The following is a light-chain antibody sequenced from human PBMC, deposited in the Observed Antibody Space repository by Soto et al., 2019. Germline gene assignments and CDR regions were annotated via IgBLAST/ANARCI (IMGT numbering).Light chain of an antibody. J-gene: IGKJ1*01. V-gene: IGKV1-27*01. Sequence: DIQMTQSPSTLSASVGDRVTITCRASQSVRSWLAWYQQKPGKGPKLLIYGASILQSGVPSRFSGSGSGTEFTLTISSLQPEDVATYYCQKYNSAPPWTFGQGTKVDI. CDR1: QSVRSW. CDR3: QKYNSAPPWT. CDR2: GAS.